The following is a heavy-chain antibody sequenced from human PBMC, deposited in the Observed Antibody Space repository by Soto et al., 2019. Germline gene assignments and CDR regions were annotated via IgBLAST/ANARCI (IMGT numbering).Heavy chain of an antibody. J-gene: IGHJ6*03. V-gene: IGHV4-59*08. Sequence: PSETLSLTCTVSGGSISSYYWSWIRQPPGKGLEWIGYIYYSGSTNYNPSLKSRVTISVDTSKNQFSLKLSSVTAADTAVYYCARHSWGYDFDYYYMDVWGKGTTVTVSS. CDR2: IYYSGST. CDR3: ARHSWGYDFDYYYMDV. D-gene: IGHD5-12*01. CDR1: GGSISSYY.